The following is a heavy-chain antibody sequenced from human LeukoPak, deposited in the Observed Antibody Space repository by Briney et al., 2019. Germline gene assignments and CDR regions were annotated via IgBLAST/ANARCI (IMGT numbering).Heavy chain of an antibody. CDR1: GGSFSGYY. V-gene: IGHV4-34*01. D-gene: IGHD1-14*01. CDR3: ARDHPNNWFDP. Sequence: SETLSLTCAVHGGSFSGYYWSWIRQPPGKGLEWIGEINHSGSTNYNPSLKSRVTISVDTSKNQFSLKLSSVTAADTAVYYCARDHPNNWFDPWGQGTLVTVSS. CDR2: INHSGST. J-gene: IGHJ5*02.